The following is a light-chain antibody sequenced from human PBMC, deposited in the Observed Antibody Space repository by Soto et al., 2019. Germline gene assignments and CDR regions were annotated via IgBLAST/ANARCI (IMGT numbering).Light chain of an antibody. J-gene: IGLJ2*01. CDR3: SSYTTSSTHVV. CDR2: EVS. Sequence: QSALTQPASVSGSPGQSITISCTGTSSDVGSHNLVSWYQQHPGQAPKLMIYEVSNRPSGVSYRFSGSKSGNTASLTISGLQAEDEADYYCSSYTTSSTHVVFGGGTKLTVL. CDR1: SSDVGSHNL. V-gene: IGLV2-14*02.